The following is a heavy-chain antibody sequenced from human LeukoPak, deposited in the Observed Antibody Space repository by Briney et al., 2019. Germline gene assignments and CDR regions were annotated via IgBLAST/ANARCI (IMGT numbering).Heavy chain of an antibody. J-gene: IGHJ4*02. CDR1: GYTFTGYY. Sequence: EASVKVSCKASGYTFTGYYMHWVRQAPGQGLEWMGWINPNSGGTNYAQKFQGRVTMTEDTSTDTAYMELSSLRSEDTAVYYCATAARPKRFFDYWGQGTLVTVSS. D-gene: IGHD6-6*01. CDR2: INPNSGGT. V-gene: IGHV1-2*02. CDR3: ATAARPKRFFDY.